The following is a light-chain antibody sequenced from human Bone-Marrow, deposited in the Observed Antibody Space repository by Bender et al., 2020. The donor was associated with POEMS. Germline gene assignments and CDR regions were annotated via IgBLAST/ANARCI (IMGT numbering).Light chain of an antibody. CDR1: SCTIRNHG. CDR3: SALVEGLRGWV. Sequence: QSVVTQPPSLSEAPRQRDTISCSGSSCTIRNHGVNWYQQRPGEAPKFLIYYDDLLTPEVSDRFSASKSGTSSSLAISELQSEYVSLYYCSALVEGLRGWVFRRGTELSV. V-gene: IGLV1-36*01. CDR2: YDD. J-gene: IGLJ3*02.